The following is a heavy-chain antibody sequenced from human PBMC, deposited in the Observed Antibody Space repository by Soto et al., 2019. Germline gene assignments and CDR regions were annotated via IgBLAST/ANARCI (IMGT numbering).Heavy chain of an antibody. CDR3: AKRGGRAVAGSGWFDP. D-gene: IGHD6-19*01. CDR2: ISGSGGST. V-gene: IGHV3-23*01. CDR1: GFTFSSYA. Sequence: EVQLLESGGGLVQPGGSLRLSCAASGFTFSSYAMSWVRQAPGKGLEWVSAISGSGGSTYYADSVKGRFTISRDNSKNTRYLQMNSRRAEDTAVYYCAKRGGRAVAGSGWFDPWGQGTLVTVSS. J-gene: IGHJ5*02.